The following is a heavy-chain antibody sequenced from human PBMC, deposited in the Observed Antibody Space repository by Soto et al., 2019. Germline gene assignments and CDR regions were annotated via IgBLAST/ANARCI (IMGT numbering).Heavy chain of an antibody. D-gene: IGHD3-22*01. CDR3: ACPGLYDGNGRSLDFDY. V-gene: IGHV5-51*01. CDR1: GYSFSSYW. J-gene: IGHJ4*02. Sequence: LGESLKISCKGSGYSFSSYWIGWVRQMPGRGLEWMGIIYPGDSNTRYSPSFQGHVTISADKSINTLYLQWSSLRASDTAIYYCACPGLYDGNGRSLDFDYWGQGTLVTVSS. CDR2: IYPGDSNT.